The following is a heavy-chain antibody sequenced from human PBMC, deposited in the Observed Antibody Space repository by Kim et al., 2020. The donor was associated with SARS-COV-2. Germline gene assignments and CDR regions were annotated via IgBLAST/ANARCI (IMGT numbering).Heavy chain of an antibody. D-gene: IGHD2-2*01. CDR1: GYSFTSYW. CDR3: ARDSVVVPAANYYYYYGMDV. V-gene: IGHV5-10-1*01. CDR2: IDPSDSYT. J-gene: IGHJ6*02. Sequence: GESLKISCKGSGYSFTSYWISWVRQMPGKGLEWMGRIDPSDSYTNYSPSFQGHVTISADKSISTAYLQWSSLKASDTAMYYCARDSVVVPAANYYYYYGMDVWGQGTTVTVSS.